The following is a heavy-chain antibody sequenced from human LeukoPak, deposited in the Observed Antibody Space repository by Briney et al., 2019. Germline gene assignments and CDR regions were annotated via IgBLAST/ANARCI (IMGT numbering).Heavy chain of an antibody. CDR1: GGSISRSTYY. J-gene: IGHJ4*02. V-gene: IGHV4-39*01. CDR2: LYYGGST. CDR3: ARRYYASGHYPYYFDY. D-gene: IGHD3-10*01. Sequence: SETLSLTCTVSGGSISRSTYYWGWIRQPPGKGLEWIGSLYYGGSTYYNPSLKSRVTISVDTSKNQFSLKLSPVTAADTAMYYCARRYYASGHYPYYFDYWGQGTLVTVSS.